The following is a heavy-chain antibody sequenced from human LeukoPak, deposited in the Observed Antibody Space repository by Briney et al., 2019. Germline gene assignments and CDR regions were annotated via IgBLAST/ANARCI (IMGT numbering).Heavy chain of an antibody. CDR1: GYTFTSYW. V-gene: IGHV5-51*01. J-gene: IGHJ5*02. CDR3: ARLIVGSSSTGWFDP. D-gene: IGHD6-6*01. CDR2: IYPGDSDT. Sequence: LGESLKISCQSSGYTFTSYWIGWVRQMPGKGLQWMGIIYPGDSDTTYSPSFQGQVTISADKSISTAYLQWSSLNASDTAIYYCARLIVGSSSTGWFDPLGQGTLVTVSS.